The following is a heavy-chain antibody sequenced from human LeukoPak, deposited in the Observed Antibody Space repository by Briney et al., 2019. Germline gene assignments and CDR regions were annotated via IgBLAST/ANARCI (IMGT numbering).Heavy chain of an antibody. D-gene: IGHD4-17*01. CDR3: ARREGTVPYHFDS. Sequence: GESLKISCTASEYSFATYWIAWVRQMPGKGLELMGIVYPGDSDTRYSPSFHGQVTISADKSISTAYLQWSPLRASDSAMYYCARREGTVPYHFDSWGQGTLVTVSS. CDR2: VYPGDSDT. V-gene: IGHV5-51*01. CDR1: EYSFATYW. J-gene: IGHJ4*02.